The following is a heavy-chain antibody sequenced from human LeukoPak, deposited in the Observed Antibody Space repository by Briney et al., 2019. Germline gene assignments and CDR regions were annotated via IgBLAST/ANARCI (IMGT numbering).Heavy chain of an antibody. J-gene: IGHJ4*02. V-gene: IGHV3-23*01. CDR1: GLTFSNHG. CDR3: AKMNGYFEY. D-gene: IGHD1-1*01. Sequence: GGSLRLSCEASGLTFSNHGMGWVRQAPGKGLQWVSAITGDGTTTYYADSVKGRFTISRDNSKNMLYLQMSSLRAEDTAVYYCAKMNGYFEYWGQEALVPVSS. CDR2: ITGDGTTT.